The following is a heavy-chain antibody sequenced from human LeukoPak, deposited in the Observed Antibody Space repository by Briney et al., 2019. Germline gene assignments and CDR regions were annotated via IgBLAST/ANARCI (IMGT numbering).Heavy chain of an antibody. CDR2: IYYSGST. V-gene: IGHV4-39*07. D-gene: IGHD3-22*01. CDR3: ARGPYYDNGDYHIKPLDY. J-gene: IGHJ4*02. CDR1: GDSLSSTTYY. Sequence: PSETLSLTCTVSGDSLSSTTYYWGWIRQTPGKGLEWIGSIYYSGSTYDNPSLKSRVTLSLDTSNNQFSLRLRSVTAADTAVYYCARGPYYDNGDYHIKPLDYWGQGTLVAVSS.